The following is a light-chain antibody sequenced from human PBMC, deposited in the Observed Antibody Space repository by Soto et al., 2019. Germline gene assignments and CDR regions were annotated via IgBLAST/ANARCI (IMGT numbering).Light chain of an antibody. CDR3: QSYDSSLSVVV. CDR1: SSNIGAGYD. V-gene: IGLV1-40*01. J-gene: IGLJ2*01. Sequence: QAVVTQPPSVSGAPGQRVTISCTGSSSNIGAGYDVHWYQQLPGTAPKLLIYGNSNRPSGVPDRFSGSKSGTSASLAITGLQAEDEADYYCQSYDSSLSVVVFGGGNKVTVL. CDR2: GNS.